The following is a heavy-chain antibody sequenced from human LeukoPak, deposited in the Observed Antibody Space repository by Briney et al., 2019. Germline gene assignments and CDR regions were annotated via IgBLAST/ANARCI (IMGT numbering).Heavy chain of an antibody. D-gene: IGHD3-22*01. CDR2: INSDGSST. J-gene: IGHJ4*02. CDR3: ARGTNYYDSTGMSD. V-gene: IGHV3-74*01. CDR1: GFTFTSYW. Sequence: PGRSLRLSCAAPGFTFTSYWMHWVRQAPGKGLVWVSRINSDGSSTNYADSVKGRFTISRDNAKNTLYLQVNSLRAEDTAVYFCARGTNYYDSTGMSDWGQGTLVTVSS.